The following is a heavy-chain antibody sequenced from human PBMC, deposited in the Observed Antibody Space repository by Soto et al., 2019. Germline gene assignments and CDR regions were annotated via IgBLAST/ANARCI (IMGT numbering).Heavy chain of an antibody. D-gene: IGHD6-13*01. Sequence: SETLSLTCTVSGGSISSSSYYWGWIRQPPGKGLEWIGSIYYSGSTYYNPSLKSRVTISVDTSKNQLSMKLNTVIAADMAVYYCARPTAAGSVYYGMDVWGQGTTVTVSS. V-gene: IGHV4-39*01. CDR3: ARPTAAGSVYYGMDV. CDR1: GGSISSSSYY. CDR2: IYYSGST. J-gene: IGHJ6*02.